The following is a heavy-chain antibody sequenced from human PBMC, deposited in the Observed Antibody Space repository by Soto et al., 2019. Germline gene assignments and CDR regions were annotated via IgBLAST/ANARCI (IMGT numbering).Heavy chain of an antibody. J-gene: IGHJ4*02. CDR3: ARGAMANFDY. V-gene: IGHV1-69*13. CDR2: FIAMLGTP. D-gene: IGHD5-18*01. CDR1: GGTFGSQG. Sequence: SVKVSCKASGGTFGSQGIAWVRQAPGQGLEWMGGFIAMLGTPTYAKKVQGRATISADESLTSSYLELRSLRSEDTGVYFCARGAMANFDYWGQGTVVTVSS.